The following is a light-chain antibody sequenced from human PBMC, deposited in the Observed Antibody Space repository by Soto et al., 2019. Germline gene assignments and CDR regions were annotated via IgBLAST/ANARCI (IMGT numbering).Light chain of an antibody. CDR1: QSLLHRNGYSL. CDR2: LGS. CDR3: MQALQTPLT. Sequence: DILMTQSALSLPVTPGEPASISCRSSQSLLHRNGYSLLHWYLQKPGQSPQLLIFLGSNRASGVPDRFSGSGSGTDFTLKISGVEAEDVGVYYCMQALQTPLTFGQGTRLEIK. J-gene: IGKJ5*01. V-gene: IGKV2-28*01.